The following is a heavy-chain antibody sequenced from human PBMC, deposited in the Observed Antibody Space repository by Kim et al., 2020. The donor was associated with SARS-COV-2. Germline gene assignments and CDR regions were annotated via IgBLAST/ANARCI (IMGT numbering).Heavy chain of an antibody. Sequence: KYYVDSVKGLVNITRDNAKNSLYLQMNSMRAEDTAVYYCAREGIVAAVDYWGQGTLVTVSS. CDR2: K. D-gene: IGHD6-13*01. CDR3: AREGIVAAVDY. V-gene: IGHV3-7*01. J-gene: IGHJ4*02.